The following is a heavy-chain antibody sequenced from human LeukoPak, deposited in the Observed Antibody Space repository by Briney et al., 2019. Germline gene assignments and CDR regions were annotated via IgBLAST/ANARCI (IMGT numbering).Heavy chain of an antibody. J-gene: IGHJ4*02. V-gene: IGHV3-74*01. D-gene: IGHD6-6*01. Sequence: GRSLRLSCSASGLTLSGYWMHWARQLPGKGLVWVSRISPTGSTTSYADSVKGRFTVSRDNAKNTLYLQVNNLRAEDTAVYYCARGPNSNWSGLDFWGQGTLLTVSS. CDR1: GLTLSGYW. CDR2: ISPTGSTT. CDR3: ARGPNSNWSGLDF.